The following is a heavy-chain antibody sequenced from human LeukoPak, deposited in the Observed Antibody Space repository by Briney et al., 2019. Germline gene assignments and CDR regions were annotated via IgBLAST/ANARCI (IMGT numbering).Heavy chain of an antibody. CDR1: GYSISSGYY. Sequence: SETLSLTCTVSGYSISSGYYWGWIRQPPGKGLEWIGSIYHSGSTYYNSSLKSRVTISVDTSKNQFSLKLSSVTAADTAVYYCARVDYDSSGYYYSSWGQGTLVTVSS. J-gene: IGHJ5*02. D-gene: IGHD3-22*01. CDR3: ARVDYDSSGYYYSS. V-gene: IGHV4-38-2*02. CDR2: IYHSGST.